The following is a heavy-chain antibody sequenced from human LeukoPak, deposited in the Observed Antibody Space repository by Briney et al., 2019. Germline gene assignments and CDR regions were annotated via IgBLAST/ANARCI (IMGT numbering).Heavy chain of an antibody. CDR2: IYYSGST. D-gene: IGHD5-12*01. CDR3: ARATSSYFYYMDV. V-gene: IGHV4-59*08. Sequence: TSETLSLTCTVSGGSISSYYWSWIRQPPGKGLEWIGYIYYSGSTNYNPSLKSRVTISADTSKNQFSLNVSSVTAADTAVYYCARATSSYFYYMDVWGKGTTVTISS. CDR1: GGSISSYY. J-gene: IGHJ6*03.